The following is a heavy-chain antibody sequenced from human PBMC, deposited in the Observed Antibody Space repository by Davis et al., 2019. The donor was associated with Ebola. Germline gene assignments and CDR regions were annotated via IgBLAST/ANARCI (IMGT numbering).Heavy chain of an antibody. J-gene: IGHJ4*02. CDR1: GFTFSSYA. CDR2: ISGSGGST. Sequence: GESLKISCAASGFTFSSYAVSWVRQAPGKGLEWVSAISGSGGSTYYADSVKGRFTISRDNSKNTLYLQMNSLRAEDTAVYYCAKGDFYYYGSGSYPFDYWGQGTLVTVSS. CDR3: AKGDFYYYGSGSYPFDY. V-gene: IGHV3-23*01. D-gene: IGHD3-10*01.